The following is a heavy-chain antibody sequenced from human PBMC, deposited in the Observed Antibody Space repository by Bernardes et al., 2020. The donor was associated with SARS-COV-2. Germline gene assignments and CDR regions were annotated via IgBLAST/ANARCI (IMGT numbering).Heavy chain of an antibody. CDR3: ARLRGYDILTGKEHGMDV. V-gene: IGHV4-59*08. CDR2: IHYSGST. CDR1: GGSINNYY. D-gene: IGHD3-9*01. J-gene: IGHJ6*02. Sequence: SETLSLTCTVSGGSINNYYWTWIRQPPGKGLEWIGYIHYSGSTNYNPSLKSRVTISVDTSKNQFSLKLSSVTAADTAVYYCARLRGYDILTGKEHGMDVWGPGTTVNGSS.